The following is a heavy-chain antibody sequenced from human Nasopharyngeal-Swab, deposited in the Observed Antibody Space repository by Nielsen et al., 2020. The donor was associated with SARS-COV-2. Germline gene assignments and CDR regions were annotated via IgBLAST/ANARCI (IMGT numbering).Heavy chain of an antibody. CDR3: ARDGQYYDSSGYYYSDAFDI. CDR1: GYSISSGYY. CDR2: IYHSGST. J-gene: IGHJ3*02. V-gene: IGHV4-38-2*02. Sequence: SETLSLTCTVSGYSISSGYYWGWIRQPPGKGLEWIGSIYHSGSTYYNPSLKSRVTISVGTSKNQFSLKLSSVTAADTAVYYCARDGQYYDSSGYYYSDAFDIWGQGTMVTVSS. D-gene: IGHD3-22*01.